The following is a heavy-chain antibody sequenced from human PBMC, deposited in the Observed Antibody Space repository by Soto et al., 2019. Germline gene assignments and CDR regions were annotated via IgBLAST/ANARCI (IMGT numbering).Heavy chain of an antibody. CDR3: ARVPAAFGYDGTFLHFDY. V-gene: IGHV3-33*01. Sequence: GGSLRLSCAASGFTFSSYGMHWVRQAPGKGLEWVAVIWYDGSNKYYADSVKGRFTISRDNSKNTLYLQMNSLRAEDTAVYYCARVPAAFGYDGTFLHFDYWGQGTLVTVSS. CDR1: GFTFSSYG. D-gene: IGHD3-16*01. J-gene: IGHJ4*02. CDR2: IWYDGSNK.